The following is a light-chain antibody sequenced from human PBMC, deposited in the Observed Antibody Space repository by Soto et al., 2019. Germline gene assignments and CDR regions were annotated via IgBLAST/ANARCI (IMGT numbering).Light chain of an antibody. CDR3: ASATSDSLYV. V-gene: IGLV2-14*01. J-gene: IGLJ1*01. Sequence: QSVLTQPASVSGSPVQSITISCTGTSSDVGGNKYVSWYQQYPGKVPKLLINKVTNRPSGVSYRFSGSKSGNTASLTISALLAEDEADYFCASATSDSLYVFGTGTKVTVL. CDR1: SSDVGGNKY. CDR2: KVT.